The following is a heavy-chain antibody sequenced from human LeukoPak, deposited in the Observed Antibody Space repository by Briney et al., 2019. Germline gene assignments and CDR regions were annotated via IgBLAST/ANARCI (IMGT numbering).Heavy chain of an antibody. CDR1: GYTFTSYG. J-gene: IGHJ4*02. V-gene: IGHV1-18*01. CDR3: ARATGGYYDYFDY. Sequence: GASVKVSCKASGYTFTSYGISWVRQAPGQGLEWMGWINPYNGNTNYAQKFQDRVTMTRDTSISTAYMELSRLTSDDTAVYYCARATGGYYDYFDYWGQGTLVTVSS. D-gene: IGHD3-22*01. CDR2: INPYNGNT.